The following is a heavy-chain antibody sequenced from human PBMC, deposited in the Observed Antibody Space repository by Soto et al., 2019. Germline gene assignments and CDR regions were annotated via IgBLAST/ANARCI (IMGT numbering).Heavy chain of an antibody. CDR2: IIPIFGTA. CDR1: GGTFSSYA. J-gene: IGHJ6*02. D-gene: IGHD6-13*01. V-gene: IGHV1-69*06. Sequence: QVQLVQSGAEVKKPGSSVKVSCKASGGTFSSYAISWVRQAPGQGLEWMGGIIPIFGTANYAQKFQGRVTITADKSTSTAYMELSSLRSADTAVYYCARTGSIAAAGYYYYGMDVWGQGSKVTVSS. CDR3: ARTGSIAAAGYYYYGMDV.